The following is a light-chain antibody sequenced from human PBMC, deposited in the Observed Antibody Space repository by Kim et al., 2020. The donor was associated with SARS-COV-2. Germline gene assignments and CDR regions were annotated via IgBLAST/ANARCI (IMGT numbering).Light chain of an antibody. J-gene: IGLJ1*01. CDR2: QDN. Sequence: PGQTASITYSGYKLGDKYVSWYQQKPGQSPVVVIYQDNHRPSGIPERFSGSNSGNTATLTISGTQAMDEADYYCQAWDSSTHNYVFGAGTKVTVL. CDR1: KLGDKY. V-gene: IGLV3-1*01. CDR3: QAWDSSTHNYV.